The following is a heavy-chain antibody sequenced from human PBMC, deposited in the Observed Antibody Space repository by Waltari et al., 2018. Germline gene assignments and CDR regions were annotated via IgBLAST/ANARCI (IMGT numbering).Heavy chain of an antibody. CDR2: IKQDGSAK. CDR1: GFTFSSYW. Sequence: EIQVVESGGGLVQPGGFLGLFCSASGFTFSSYWMSWVRQAPGKGLEWVANIKQDGSAKFYLDSVKGRFTISRDNAKNTLYLQMNSLRAEDTALYYCARAVDVADYWGQGTLVTVSS. J-gene: IGHJ4*02. D-gene: IGHD5-12*01. V-gene: IGHV3-7*01. CDR3: ARAVDVADY.